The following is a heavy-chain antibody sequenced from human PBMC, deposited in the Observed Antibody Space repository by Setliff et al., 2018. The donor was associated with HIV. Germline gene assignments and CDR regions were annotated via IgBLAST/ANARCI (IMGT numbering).Heavy chain of an antibody. CDR2: IYTSGST. D-gene: IGHD4-17*01. V-gene: IGHV4-61*09. J-gene: IGHJ6*03. CDR3: ARGYGNYYYYYMDV. CDR1: GGSISSGGYY. Sequence: PSETLSLTCTVSGGSISSGGYYWSWIRQPAGKGLEWIGHIYTSGSTNYNPSLKRRVTISLDTSKNHFSLKLSSVTAADTAVYYCARGYGNYYYYYMDVWGKGTTVTVSS.